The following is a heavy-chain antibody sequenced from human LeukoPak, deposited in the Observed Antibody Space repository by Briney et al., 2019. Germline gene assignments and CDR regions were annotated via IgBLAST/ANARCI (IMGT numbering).Heavy chain of an antibody. D-gene: IGHD3-10*01. CDR3: ARGPKRGRNSYFDY. Sequence: SVKVSCKASGGTFSSYAISWVRQAPGQGLEWMGGIIPIFGTANYAQKFQGRVTITTDESTSTAYMELSSLRSEDTAVYYCARGPKRGRNSYFDYGGREPLVPV. V-gene: IGHV1-69*05. CDR2: IIPIFGTA. CDR1: GGTFSSYA. J-gene: IGHJ4*02.